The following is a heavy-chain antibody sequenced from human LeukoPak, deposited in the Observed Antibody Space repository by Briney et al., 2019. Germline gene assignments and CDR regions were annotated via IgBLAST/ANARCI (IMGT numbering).Heavy chain of an antibody. J-gene: IGHJ4*02. Sequence: ASVKVSCKASGYTFTSYAMNWVRQAPGQGLEWMGWINPNSGGTNYAQKFQGRVTMTRDTSISTAYMELSRLRSDDAAVYYCARPLYSGYDYLAFQFWGQGTLVTVSS. V-gene: IGHV1-2*02. CDR3: ARPLYSGYDYLAFQF. CDR1: GYTFTSYA. CDR2: INPNSGGT. D-gene: IGHD5-12*01.